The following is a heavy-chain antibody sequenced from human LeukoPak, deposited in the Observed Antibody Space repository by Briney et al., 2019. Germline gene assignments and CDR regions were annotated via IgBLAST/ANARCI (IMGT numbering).Heavy chain of an antibody. J-gene: IGHJ4*02. CDR3: ARALYHTFDY. D-gene: IGHD2-2*01. CDR1: GYSFTTYG. V-gene: IGHV1-18*01. CDR2: ISANNNNT. Sequence: GASVKVSCKASGYSFTTYGISWVRQAPGQGLEWMGWISANNNNTDNVQKLQGRVTMTTDTSTSTAYMELRSLRSDDTAVYYCARALYHTFDYWGQGTLVTASS.